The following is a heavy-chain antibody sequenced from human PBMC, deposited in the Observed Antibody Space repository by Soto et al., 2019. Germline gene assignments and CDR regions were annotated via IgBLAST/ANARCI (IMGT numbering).Heavy chain of an antibody. D-gene: IGHD2-21*02. CDR2: FDPEGSDT. V-gene: IGHV1-24*01. J-gene: IGHJ4*02. CDR1: GYTLSELA. Sequence: QVTVLQSGAEVKKPGASVKVSCKVSGYTLSELAIHWVRQAPGKGFEWMGGFDPEGSDTIYAQKLQSIVTMTSDTYTATAYMELESLTSEDTAFYYCATMGFCGPGCYSFDYWGQGTLVTVSS. CDR3: ATMGFCGPGCYSFDY.